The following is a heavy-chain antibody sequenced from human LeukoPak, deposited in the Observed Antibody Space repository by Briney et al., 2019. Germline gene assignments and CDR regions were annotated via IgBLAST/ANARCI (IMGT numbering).Heavy chain of an antibody. V-gene: IGHV4-38-2*02. CDR2: IYHSGST. J-gene: IGHJ5*02. CDR3: ARESEVVEDWFDP. D-gene: IGHD3-22*01. Sequence: SETLSLTCTVSGYSISSGYYWGWIRQPPGKGLEWIGSIYHSGSTYYNPSLKSRVTISVDTSKNQFSLKLSSVTAADTAVYYCARESEVVEDWFDPWGQGTLVTVSS. CDR1: GYSISSGYY.